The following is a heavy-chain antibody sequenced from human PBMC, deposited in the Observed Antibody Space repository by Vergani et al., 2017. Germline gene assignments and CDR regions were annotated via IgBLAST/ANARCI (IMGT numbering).Heavy chain of an antibody. V-gene: IGHV4-34*01. CDR1: GGSFSGYY. J-gene: IGHJ4*02. CDR3: ARRTWFGELFASFDY. Sequence: QVQLQQWGAGLLKPSETLSLTCAVYGGSFSGYYWSWIRQPPGKGLEWIGQINYSGSTNYNPSLKSRVTMSVDMSKNQFSLKLTSVTAADTAVYYCARRTWFGELFASFDYWGQGSLVTVSS. D-gene: IGHD3-10*01. CDR2: INYSGST.